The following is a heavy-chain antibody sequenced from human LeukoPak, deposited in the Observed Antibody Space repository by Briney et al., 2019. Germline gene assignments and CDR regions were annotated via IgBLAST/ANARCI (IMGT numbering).Heavy chain of an antibody. Sequence: PSETLSLTCAVYGGSFSGYYWSWIRQPPGKGLEWIGEINHSGSTNYNPSLKSRVTISVDTSMNQFSLKLSSVTAADTAVYYCARRRNARRWFDPWGQGTLVTVSS. D-gene: IGHD1-1*01. V-gene: IGHV4-34*01. CDR3: ARRRNARRWFDP. CDR1: GGSFSGYY. J-gene: IGHJ5*02. CDR2: INHSGST.